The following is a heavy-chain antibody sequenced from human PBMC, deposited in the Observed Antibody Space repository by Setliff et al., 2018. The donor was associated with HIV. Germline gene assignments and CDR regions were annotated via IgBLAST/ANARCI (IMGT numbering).Heavy chain of an antibody. J-gene: IGHJ4*02. CDR2: IDPSDSYT. CDR1: GYSFTSYW. CDR3: ARRASKASLDY. Sequence: GESLKISCKGSGYSFTSYWISWVRQMPGKGLEWMGKIDPSDSYTNFSPSFQGHVTISVDKSINTAYLQWSSLQASDTAMYYCARRASKASLDYWGQGTLVTVSS. V-gene: IGHV5-10-1*01.